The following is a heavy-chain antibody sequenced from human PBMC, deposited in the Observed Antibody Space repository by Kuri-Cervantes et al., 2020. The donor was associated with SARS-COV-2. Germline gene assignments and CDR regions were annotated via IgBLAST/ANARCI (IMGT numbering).Heavy chain of an antibody. Sequence: GVLKISCAASGFTFSIYSMNWVRQTPGKGLEWVSSISSGSSYIYYADSLKGRFTISRDNAKNSLYLQLNSLRAEDTAVYYCARADSSSSRYFDYWGQGTLVTVSS. V-gene: IGHV3-21*01. J-gene: IGHJ4*02. CDR3: ARADSSSSRYFDY. D-gene: IGHD6-6*01. CDR1: GFTFSIYS. CDR2: ISSGSSYI.